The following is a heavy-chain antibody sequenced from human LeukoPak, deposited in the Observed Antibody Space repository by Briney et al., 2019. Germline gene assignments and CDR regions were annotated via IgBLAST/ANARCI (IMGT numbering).Heavy chain of an antibody. J-gene: IGHJ4*02. CDR2: IYSGGST. Sequence: GGSLRLSCAASGFTVSSNYMSWVRQAPGKGLEWVSIIYSGGSTFYADSVKGRFTISRDNSKNTLYLQMNSLRVEDTAIYYCVKVYGDYGDEYWGQGTLVTVSS. D-gene: IGHD4-17*01. V-gene: IGHV3-53*05. CDR3: VKVYGDYGDEY. CDR1: GFTVSSNY.